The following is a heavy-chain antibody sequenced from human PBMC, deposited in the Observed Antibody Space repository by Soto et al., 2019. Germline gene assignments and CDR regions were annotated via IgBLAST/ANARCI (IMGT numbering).Heavy chain of an antibody. V-gene: IGHV3-23*01. Sequence: EVQLLESGGGLVQPGGSVRLSCVASGFTFDNYAMTWVRQPPGRGLEWVSTISGYSGSTYYADSVKGRFTISRDNSRNTLYLQMNSLRAEDTAVYYCARVFSDSSGYYSIDYWGQGTLVTVSS. CDR2: ISGYSGST. D-gene: IGHD3-22*01. CDR3: ARVFSDSSGYYSIDY. J-gene: IGHJ4*02. CDR1: GFTFDNYA.